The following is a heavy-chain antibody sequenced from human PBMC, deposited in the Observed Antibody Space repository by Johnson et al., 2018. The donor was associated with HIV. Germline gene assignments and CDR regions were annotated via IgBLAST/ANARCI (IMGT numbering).Heavy chain of an antibody. CDR3: ARGGARSSGYYSAFDI. CDR1: GFTFSSYG. Sequence: QVQLVESGGGVVQPGGSLRLSCAASGFTFSSYGMHWVRQAPGKGLEWVAFIRYDGSNKYYADSVKGRFIISRDNSKTTLYLQMNSLRAEDTAVYYCARGGARSSGYYSAFDIWGQGTMVTVSS. V-gene: IGHV3-30*02. J-gene: IGHJ3*02. CDR2: IRYDGSNK. D-gene: IGHD3-22*01.